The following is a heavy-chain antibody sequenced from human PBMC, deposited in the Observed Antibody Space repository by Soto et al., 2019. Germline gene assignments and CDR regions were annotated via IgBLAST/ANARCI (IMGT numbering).Heavy chain of an antibody. J-gene: IGHJ4*02. D-gene: IGHD3-10*01. CDR1: GGSIRSSTYY. CDR2: IYYNGNT. V-gene: IGHV4-39*07. CDR3: ARVRGTVTFRWFGGYYFDY. Sequence: SETLSLTCNVSGGSIRSSTYYWGWIRQPPGKGLEWIGTIYYNGNTNYSPSLKSRVTISVDTSKNQFSLKLSSVTAADTAVYYCARVRGTVTFRWFGGYYFDYWGQGTLVIVSS.